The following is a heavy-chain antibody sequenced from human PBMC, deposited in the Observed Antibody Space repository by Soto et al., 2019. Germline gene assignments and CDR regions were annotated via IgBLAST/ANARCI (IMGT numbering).Heavy chain of an antibody. Sequence: GGSLRLSCAASGFTFSSYSMNWVRQAPGKGLEWVSSISSSSSYIYYADSVKGRFTISRDNAKNSLYLQMNSLRAEDTAVYYCAREYSSGWYRGPKIFDYWGQGTLVTVSS. J-gene: IGHJ4*02. CDR2: ISSSSSYI. V-gene: IGHV3-21*01. D-gene: IGHD6-19*01. CDR1: GFTFSSYS. CDR3: AREYSSGWYRGPKIFDY.